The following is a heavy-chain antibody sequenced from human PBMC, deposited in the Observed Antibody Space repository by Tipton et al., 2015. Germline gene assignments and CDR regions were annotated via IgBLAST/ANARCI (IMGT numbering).Heavy chain of an antibody. J-gene: IGHJ4*02. CDR2: IYFSGTT. V-gene: IGHV4-4*08. CDR1: GGSISRYY. Sequence: TLSLTCTVSGGSISRYYWSWIRQPPGKGLEWIGYIYFSGTTYYNPSLKSRVTISIDRFKNQFSLKLSSVTAADTAVYYCASPSLPHDRGDYYFQSWGQGSLVTVSS. D-gene: IGHD2-21*02. CDR3: ASPSLPHDRGDYYFQS.